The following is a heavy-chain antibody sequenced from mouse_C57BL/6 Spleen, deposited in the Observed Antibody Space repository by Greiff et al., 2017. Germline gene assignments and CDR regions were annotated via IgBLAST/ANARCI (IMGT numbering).Heavy chain of an antibody. CDR3: AREDYYGSSQVYFDY. V-gene: IGHV5-12*01. CDR1: GFTFSDYY. CDR2: ISNGGGST. Sequence: EVKLVESGGGLVQPGGSLKLSCAASGFTFSDYYMYWVRQTPEKRLEWVAYISNGGGSTYYPDTVKGRFTISRDNAKNTLYLQMSRLKSEDTAMYYCAREDYYGSSQVYFDYWGQGTTLTVSS. J-gene: IGHJ2*01. D-gene: IGHD1-1*01.